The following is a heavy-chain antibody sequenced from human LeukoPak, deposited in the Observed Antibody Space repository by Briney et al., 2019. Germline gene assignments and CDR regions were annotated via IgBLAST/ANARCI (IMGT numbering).Heavy chain of an antibody. CDR2: IIPIFGTA. CDR3: ARDFDCSGGSCHYYFDY. D-gene: IGHD2-15*01. J-gene: IGHJ4*02. V-gene: IGHV1-69*05. CDR1: GGTFSSYA. Sequence: SVKVSCKASGGTFSSYAISWVRQAPGQGLEWMGRIIPIFGTANYAQKFQGRVTITTDESTSTAYVELSSLRSEDTAVYYCARDFDCSGGSCHYYFDYWGQGTLVTVSS.